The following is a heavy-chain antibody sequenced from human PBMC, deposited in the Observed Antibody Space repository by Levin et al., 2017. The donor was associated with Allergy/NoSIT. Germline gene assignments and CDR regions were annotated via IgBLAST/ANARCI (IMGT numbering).Heavy chain of an antibody. D-gene: IGHD5-24*01. Sequence: PGGSLRLSCAASGFTFSSYAMHWVRQAPGKGLEWVAVISYDGSNKYYADSVKGRFTISRDNSKNTLYLQMNSLRAEDTAVYYCARAEIGHYFDYWGQGTLVTVSS. V-gene: IGHV3-30-3*01. CDR1: GFTFSSYA. CDR2: ISYDGSNK. CDR3: ARAEIGHYFDY. J-gene: IGHJ4*02.